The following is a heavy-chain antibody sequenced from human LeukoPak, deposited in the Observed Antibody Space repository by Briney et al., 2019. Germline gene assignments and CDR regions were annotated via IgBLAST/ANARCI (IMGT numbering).Heavy chain of an antibody. J-gene: IGHJ6*04. D-gene: IGHD3-10*01. CDR3: ARDRFITMVRGVIITGGMDV. Sequence: GGSLRLSCAASGFTFSSYGMHWVRQAPGKGLEWVAVIWYDGSNKYYADSVKGRFSISRDNSKNSLYLQMNSLRAEDTAVYYCARDRFITMVRGVIITGGMDVWGKGTTVTVSS. V-gene: IGHV3-33*01. CDR2: IWYDGSNK. CDR1: GFTFSSYG.